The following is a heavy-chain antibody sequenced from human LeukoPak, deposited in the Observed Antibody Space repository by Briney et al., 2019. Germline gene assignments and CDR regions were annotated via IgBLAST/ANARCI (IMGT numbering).Heavy chain of an antibody. J-gene: IGHJ4*02. Sequence: GGSLRLSCAASGFSFSSYAMSWVRQAPAKGLEWVSAISGSGGSTYYADSVKGRFTISRDNSKNTLYLQMNSLRAEDTAVYYCAKDDTASQGFDYWGQGTLVTVSS. CDR1: GFSFSSYA. CDR2: ISGSGGST. D-gene: IGHD5-18*01. V-gene: IGHV3-23*01. CDR3: AKDDTASQGFDY.